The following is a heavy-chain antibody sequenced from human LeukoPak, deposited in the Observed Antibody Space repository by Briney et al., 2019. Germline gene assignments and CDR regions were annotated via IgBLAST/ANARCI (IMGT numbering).Heavy chain of an antibody. CDR1: GFTFSDYY. J-gene: IGHJ6*02. Sequence: PGGSLRLSCAASGFTFSDYYMSWIRQAPGKGLEWVSYISSSGSTIYYADSVKGRFTISRDNAKNSLYLQMNSLRAEDTAVYYCARELYYDFWSGYYTPQTDYYYYGMDVWGQGTTVTVSS. V-gene: IGHV3-11*04. D-gene: IGHD3-3*01. CDR2: ISSSGSTI. CDR3: ARELYYDFWSGYYTPQTDYYYYGMDV.